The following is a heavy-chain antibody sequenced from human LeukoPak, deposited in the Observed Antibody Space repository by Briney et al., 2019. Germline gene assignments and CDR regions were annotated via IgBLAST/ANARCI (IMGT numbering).Heavy chain of an antibody. CDR1: GYTFTDYY. J-gene: IGHJ4*02. V-gene: IGHV1-2*02. D-gene: IGHD1-26*01. Sequence: RRASVKVSCKTSGYTFTDYYMHWVRQAPGQGLEWMGWINPNSGGTNYAQKFQDRATMTRDTSISTAYMELSRLRSDDTAVYYCARKLGGSYDFDYWGQGTLVTVSS. CDR2: INPNSGGT. CDR3: ARKLGGSYDFDY.